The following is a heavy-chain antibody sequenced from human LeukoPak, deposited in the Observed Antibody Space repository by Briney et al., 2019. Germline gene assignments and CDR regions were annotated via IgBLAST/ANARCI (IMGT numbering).Heavy chain of an antibody. V-gene: IGHV3-23*01. CDR3: AKGTHSMIVVALFDY. CDR2: ISGSGGST. CDR1: GFTFSSYA. Sequence: GGSLRLSCAASGFTFSSYAMSWVRQAPGKGLEWVSAISGSGGSTYYADSVKGRFTISRDNSKNTLYLQMNSLRAEDTAVYYCAKGTHSMIVVALFDYWGQGTLVTVSS. J-gene: IGHJ4*02. D-gene: IGHD3-22*01.